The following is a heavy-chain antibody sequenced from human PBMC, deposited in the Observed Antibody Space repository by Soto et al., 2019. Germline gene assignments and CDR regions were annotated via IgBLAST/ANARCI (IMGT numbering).Heavy chain of an antibody. CDR1: GFTFSSYG. Sequence: GGSLRLSCAASGFTFSSYGMHWVRQAPGKGLEWVAVISYDGSNKYYADTVKGRFTISRDNSKNTLYLQMNSLRAEDTAVYYCAKGSTAMTYFDYWGQGTLVTVSS. CDR3: AKGSTAMTYFDY. J-gene: IGHJ4*02. D-gene: IGHD5-18*01. V-gene: IGHV3-30*18. CDR2: ISYDGSNK.